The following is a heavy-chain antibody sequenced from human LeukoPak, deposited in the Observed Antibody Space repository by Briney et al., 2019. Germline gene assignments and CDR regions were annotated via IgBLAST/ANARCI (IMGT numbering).Heavy chain of an antibody. Sequence: ASVKVSCKASGYTFTGYYMHWVRQAPGQGLEWMGWINPNSGGTNYAQKFQGRVTMTRGTSISTAYMELSRLRSDDTAVYYCAREVEDIVVVPAAIPALPRARPYNWFDPWGQGTLVTVSS. CDR2: INPNSGGT. J-gene: IGHJ5*02. D-gene: IGHD2-2*01. CDR3: AREVEDIVVVPAAIPALPRARPYNWFDP. CDR1: GYTFTGYY. V-gene: IGHV1-2*02.